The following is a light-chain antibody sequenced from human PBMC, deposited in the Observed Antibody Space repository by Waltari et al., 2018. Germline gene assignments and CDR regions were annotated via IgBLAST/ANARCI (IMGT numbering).Light chain of an antibody. J-gene: IGKJ4*01. Sequence: DIQMTQSPSSLSAAVGDRVTITCRASEDISKSLAWYQQKPGKAPKLLFYATSRMGSVVPGRFSGGGSGTDYTLTISGLQPEDFATYYCQQYYTSLLTFGGGTKVEVK. V-gene: IGKV1-NL1*01. CDR1: EDISKS. CDR2: ATS. CDR3: QQYYTSLLT.